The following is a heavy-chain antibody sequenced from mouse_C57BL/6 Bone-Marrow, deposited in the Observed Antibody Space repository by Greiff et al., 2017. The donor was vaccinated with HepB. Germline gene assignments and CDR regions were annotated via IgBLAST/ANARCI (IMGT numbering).Heavy chain of an antibody. CDR3: ARSNYGTYYFDY. Sequence: EVKLMESGGGLVQPGGSLSLSCAASGFTFTDYYMSWVRQPPGKALEWLGFIRNKANGYTTEYSASVKGRFTISRDNSQSILYLQMNALRAEDSATYYCARSNYGTYYFDYWGQGTTLTVSS. D-gene: IGHD1-1*01. CDR1: GFTFTDYY. V-gene: IGHV7-3*01. CDR2: IRNKANGYTT. J-gene: IGHJ2*01.